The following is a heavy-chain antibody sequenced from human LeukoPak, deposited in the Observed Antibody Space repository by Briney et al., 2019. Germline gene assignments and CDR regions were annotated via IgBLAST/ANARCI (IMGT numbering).Heavy chain of an antibody. D-gene: IGHD1-26*01. CDR2: ISTSGTT. CDR3: AREATVVGATII. J-gene: IGHJ4*02. Sequence: KPSETLSLTCTVSGGSVTTYYWSWIRQSAGKRLEWIGHISTSGTTTYNPSLKSRVTMSVDTSKNQFSLKLTSVTAADTAVYYCAREATVVGATIIWGQGTLVTVSS. V-gene: IGHV4-4*07. CDR1: GGSVTTYY.